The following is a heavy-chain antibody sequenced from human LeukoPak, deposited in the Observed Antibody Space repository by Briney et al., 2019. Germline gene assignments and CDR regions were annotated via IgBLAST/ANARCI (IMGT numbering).Heavy chain of an antibody. Sequence: GGSLRLSCAASGFTFDDYAMHWVRQAPVKDLEWVSGISWNSGSIGYADSVKGRFTISRDNAKNSLYLQMNSLRAEDTALYYCAKDRGHSSSWLRDDFDIWGQGTMVTVSS. J-gene: IGHJ3*02. CDR1: GFTFDDYA. CDR2: ISWNSGSI. CDR3: AKDRGHSSSWLRDDFDI. V-gene: IGHV3-9*01. D-gene: IGHD6-13*01.